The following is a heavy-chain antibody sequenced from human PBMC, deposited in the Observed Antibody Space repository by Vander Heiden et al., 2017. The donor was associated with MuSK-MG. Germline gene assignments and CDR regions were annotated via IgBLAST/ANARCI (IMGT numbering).Heavy chain of an antibody. J-gene: IGHJ4*02. CDR1: GFTFSSYA. D-gene: IGHD6-13*01. CDR2: ISGSGGST. V-gene: IGHV3-23*01. CDR3: AGWQQLVLVDY. Sequence: EVQLLESGGGLVQPGGSLRLSCAASGFTFSSYATGWVRQAPGKGLEWVSAISGSGGSTYYADSVKGRFTISRDKSKNTLYLQMNSLRAEDTAVYYCAGWQQLVLVDYWGQGTLVTVSS.